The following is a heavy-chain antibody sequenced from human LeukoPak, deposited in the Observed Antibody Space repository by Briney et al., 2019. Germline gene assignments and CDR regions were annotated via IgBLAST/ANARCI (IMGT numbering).Heavy chain of an antibody. CDR1: GGTFSSYA. Sequence: ASVKFSCKASGGTFSSYAISWVRQAPGQGLEWMGRIIPILGIANYAQKFQGRVTITADKSTSTAYMELSSLRSEDTAVYYCARGQLGVAASDYWGQGTLVTVSS. V-gene: IGHV1-69*04. D-gene: IGHD6-13*01. CDR2: IIPILGIA. CDR3: ARGQLGVAASDY. J-gene: IGHJ4*02.